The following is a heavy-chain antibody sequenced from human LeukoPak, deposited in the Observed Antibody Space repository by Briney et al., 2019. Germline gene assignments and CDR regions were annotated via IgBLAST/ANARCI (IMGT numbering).Heavy chain of an antibody. V-gene: IGHV2-70*11. Sequence: SGPALVKPTQTLTLTCTFSGFSLSTSGLCVSWIRQPPGKALEWLARIDWDDDRYYSTSLKTRLTISKDTSKNQVLLTMTNMDPVDTATYYCARERMIRGVSTDYWGQGTLVTVSS. CDR3: ARERMIRGVSTDY. CDR2: IDWDDDR. CDR1: GFSLSTSGLC. D-gene: IGHD3-10*01. J-gene: IGHJ4*02.